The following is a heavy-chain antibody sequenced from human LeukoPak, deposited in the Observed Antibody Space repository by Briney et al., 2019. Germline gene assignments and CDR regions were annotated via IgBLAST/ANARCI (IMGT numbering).Heavy chain of an antibody. D-gene: IGHD3-16*02. CDR1: GLTFSSYE. J-gene: IGHJ4*02. CDR2: ISSSGSTI. CDR3: ARDQYVWGSYRQSFDY. V-gene: IGHV3-48*03. Sequence: PGGSLRLSCAASGLTFSSYEMNWVRQAPGKGLEWVSYISSSGSTIYYADSVKGRFTISRDNAKNSLYLQMNSLRAEDTAVYYYARDQYVWGSYRQSFDYWGQGTPVTVSS.